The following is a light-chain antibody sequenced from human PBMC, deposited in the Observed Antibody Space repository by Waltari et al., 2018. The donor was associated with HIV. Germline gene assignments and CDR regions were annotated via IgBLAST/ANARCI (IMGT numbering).Light chain of an antibody. V-gene: IGLV3-25*03. J-gene: IGLJ2*01. CDR1: VLSKQF. CDR3: QSADTSGTMDI. CDR2: KDT. Sequence: SDLTQPPSVSVSPGQTASITCSGEVLSKQFGYWYQHKKGQAPVLLISKDTMRASGIPERFSVTTSRTTVTLTISEVQAEDEADYYCQSADTSGTMDIFGGGTKL.